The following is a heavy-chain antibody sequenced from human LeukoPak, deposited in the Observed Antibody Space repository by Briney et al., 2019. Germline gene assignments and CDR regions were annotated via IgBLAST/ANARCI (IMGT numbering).Heavy chain of an antibody. CDR2: ISYDGSNK. V-gene: IGHV3-30-3*01. J-gene: IGHJ4*02. Sequence: GGTLRLSCAASGVTFSSYAMRWVRQAPGKGLEWVAVISYDGSNKYYADSVKGRFTISRDNSKNTLYLHMNSLRAQDTAVYYCAREALSGSYLPAFVDYWGQGTLVTVSS. CDR3: AREALSGSYLPAFVDY. CDR1: GVTFSSYA. D-gene: IGHD1-26*01.